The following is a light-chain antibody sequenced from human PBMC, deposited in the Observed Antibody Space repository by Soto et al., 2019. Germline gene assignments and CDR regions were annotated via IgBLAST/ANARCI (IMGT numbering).Light chain of an antibody. CDR2: DAS. CDR1: QSVSSY. Sequence: EIVSTPSPATLSLSPVERATLSCRASQSVSSYLAWYQQKPGQAPRLLIYDASNRATGIPARFSGSGSGTDFTLTISSLEPEDFAVYYCQQRSNWPWTFGQGTKVDIK. CDR3: QQRSNWPWT. J-gene: IGKJ1*01. V-gene: IGKV3-11*01.